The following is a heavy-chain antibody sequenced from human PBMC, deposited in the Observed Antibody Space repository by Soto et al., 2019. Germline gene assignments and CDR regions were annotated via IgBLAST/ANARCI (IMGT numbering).Heavy chain of an antibody. V-gene: IGHV3-11*01. CDR1: GFIFSDYY. D-gene: IGHD5-12*01. CDR3: ARRLQWLLRPLAS. CDR2: INTLSSAI. J-gene: IGHJ4*02. Sequence: QEHLMESGGGLVKPGGSLRLSCAGSGFIFSDYYITWIRRAPGKGLEWVSYINTLSSAIYYADSVKGRFTISRDNANNSVYLQMNSQRAEDTAVYDCARRLQWLLRPLASWGRGTLVTVPS.